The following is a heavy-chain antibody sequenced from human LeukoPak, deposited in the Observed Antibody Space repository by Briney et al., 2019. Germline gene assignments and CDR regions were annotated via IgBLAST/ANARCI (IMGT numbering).Heavy chain of an antibody. J-gene: IGHJ4*02. CDR3: ARDGRSGNFDK. CDR1: GFTFSGYW. Sequence: GGSLRLSCAASGFTFSGYWMHWVRQAPGKGLAWVSVIRSHGSITTYADSVKGRFTISRDTAKNTLYLQMNSLRAEDTAVYYCARDGRSGNFDKWGQGTLVSVSS. V-gene: IGHV3-74*01. D-gene: IGHD1-26*01. CDR2: IRSHGSIT.